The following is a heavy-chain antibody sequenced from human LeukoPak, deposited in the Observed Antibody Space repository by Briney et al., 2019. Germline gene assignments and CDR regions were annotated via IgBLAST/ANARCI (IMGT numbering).Heavy chain of an antibody. V-gene: IGHV3-30*02. Sequence: GGSLRLSCAASGFTFSSYGMHWVRQAPGKGLEWVAFIRYDGSNKYYADSVKGRFTISRDNSKNTLYLQMNSLRTEDTTVYYCAKEGDYYGSGSYRDGFDIWGQGTRATVSS. CDR1: GFTFSSYG. D-gene: IGHD3-10*01. CDR2: IRYDGSNK. J-gene: IGHJ3*02. CDR3: AKEGDYYGSGSYRDGFDI.